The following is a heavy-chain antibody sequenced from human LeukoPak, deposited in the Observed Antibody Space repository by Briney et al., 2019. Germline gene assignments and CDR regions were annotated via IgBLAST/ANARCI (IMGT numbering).Heavy chain of an antibody. J-gene: IGHJ5*02. Sequence: ASVKVSCKASGYTFTSYAMNWVRQAPGQGLEWMGWINTNTGNPTYAQGFTGRFVFSLDTSVSTAYLQISSLKAEDTAVYYCARTTEDCSSTSCYQYWFDPWGQGTLVTVSS. CDR3: ARTTEDCSSTSCYQYWFDP. CDR1: GYTFTSYA. CDR2: INTNTGNP. D-gene: IGHD2-2*01. V-gene: IGHV7-4-1*02.